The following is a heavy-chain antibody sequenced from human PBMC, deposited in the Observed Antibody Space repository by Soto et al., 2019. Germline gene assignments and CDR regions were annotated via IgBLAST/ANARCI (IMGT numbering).Heavy chain of an antibody. D-gene: IGHD1-1*01. J-gene: IGHJ5*02. V-gene: IGHV4-34*01. CDR3: ARGWRFDP. Sequence: PSETLSLTCGVYGGSFTAYQWNWIRQSPGQGLEWIGEINHSGTTKYNPSLANRINLSVDTSKKQFSLKMFSVTAADTAIYYCARGWRFDPWGQGTQVTVSS. CDR2: INHSGTT. CDR1: GGSFTAYQ.